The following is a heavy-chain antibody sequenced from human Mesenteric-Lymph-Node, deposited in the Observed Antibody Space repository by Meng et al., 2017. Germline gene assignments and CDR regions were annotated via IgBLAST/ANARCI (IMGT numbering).Heavy chain of an antibody. J-gene: IGHJ4*02. CDR3: AKDLRTS. Sequence: EVEVVESGGGLVQPGGSLRLSCAASGFTFSTYAMSWVRQAPGKGLEWVSAISGGGGTTYYADSVKGRFTISRDNSKNTLYLQMNSVRAEDTAIYYCAKDLRTSGGQGTLVTVSS. CDR2: ISGGGGTT. CDR1: GFTFSTYA. V-gene: IGHV3-23*04.